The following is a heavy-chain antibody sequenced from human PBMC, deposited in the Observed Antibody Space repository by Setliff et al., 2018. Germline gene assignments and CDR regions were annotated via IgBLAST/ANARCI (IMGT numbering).Heavy chain of an antibody. CDR2: IYYSGST. CDR1: GGSISSYY. Sequence: SETLSLTCTVSGGSISSYYWSWIRQPPGKRLEWIGYIYYSGSTNYNPSLESRVTISVDTSKNQFSLRLNSATAADTAVYYCARDNVDTAMGLSYYYYYYMDVWGKGTTVTVSS. V-gene: IGHV4-59*01. CDR3: ARDNVDTAMGLSYYYYYYMDV. J-gene: IGHJ6*03. D-gene: IGHD5-18*01.